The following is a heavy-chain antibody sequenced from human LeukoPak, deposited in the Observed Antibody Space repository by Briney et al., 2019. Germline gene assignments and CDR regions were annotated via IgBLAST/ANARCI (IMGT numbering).Heavy chain of an antibody. D-gene: IGHD3-22*01. J-gene: IGHJ5*02. Sequence: GESLKISCKGSGYSFTSYWISWVRQMPGKGLEWMGIIYPGDSDTRYSPSFQGQVTISADKSISTAYLQWSSLKASDTAMYYCARRRADYDSSNNWFDPWGQGTLVTVSS. V-gene: IGHV5-51*01. CDR1: GYSFTSYW. CDR3: ARRRADYDSSNNWFDP. CDR2: IYPGDSDT.